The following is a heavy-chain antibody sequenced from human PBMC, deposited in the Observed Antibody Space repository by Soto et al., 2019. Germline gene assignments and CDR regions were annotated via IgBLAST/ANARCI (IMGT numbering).Heavy chain of an antibody. Sequence: PGGSLRLSCAASGFTFSSYAMRWVRQAPGKGLEWVAVISYDGSNKYYADSVRGRFIISRDNSKNRLYLQMNSLRAEDTAVYYCASDLVGASDSYGLDVWGQGTPVTVSS. CDR3: ASDLVGASDSYGLDV. J-gene: IGHJ6*02. CDR2: ISYDGSNK. D-gene: IGHD1-26*01. V-gene: IGHV3-30-3*01. CDR1: GFTFSSYA.